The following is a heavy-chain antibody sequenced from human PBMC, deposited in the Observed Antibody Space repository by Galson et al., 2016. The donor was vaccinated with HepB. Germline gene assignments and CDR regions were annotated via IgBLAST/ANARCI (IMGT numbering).Heavy chain of an antibody. V-gene: IGHV3-33*01. CDR2: IWYDGSNK. Sequence: SQRLSCAASGFSFSNYGMHWVRQAPGKGLEWVAVIWYDGSNKYYADSVKGRLTISRDNSKNTLYLQMNNLRAEDTAVYYCEAYSDPFDLWGQGTMVTVSS. CDR1: GFSFSNYG. CDR3: EAYSDPFDL. D-gene: IGHD3-16*01. J-gene: IGHJ3*01.